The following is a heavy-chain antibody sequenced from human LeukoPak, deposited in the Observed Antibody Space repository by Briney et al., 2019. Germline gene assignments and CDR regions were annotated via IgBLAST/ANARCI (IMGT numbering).Heavy chain of an antibody. CDR1: GGSISSYY. CDR3: ARDQEGGARAGNGCGP. V-gene: IGHV4-4*07. J-gene: IGHJ5*02. D-gene: IGHD6-13*01. Sequence: SETLSLTCTVSGGSISSYYWSWIRQPAGKGLEWIGHIYSSGSTNYNPSLKRRVTMSVDPSKNQVSLKLSSVTGADRAVYYCARDQEGGARAGNGCGPWGQGTLVSVSS. CDR2: IYSSGST.